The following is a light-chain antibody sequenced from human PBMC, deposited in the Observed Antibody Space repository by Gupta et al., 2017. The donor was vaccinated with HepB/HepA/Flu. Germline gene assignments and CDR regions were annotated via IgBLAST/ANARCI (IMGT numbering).Light chain of an antibody. CDR1: STNIGSNI. V-gene: IGLV1-44*01. J-gene: IGLJ3*02. CDR3: EAWDDSLDVPV. CDR2: NTN. Sequence: QSVLTQPPSASGTPGQWVTIPCSVTSTNIGSNIVNWYQQFPGSAPKRLIYNTNQRPSGVPDRFSGSKSGTSASLAIIGLQSEDEADYYCEAWDDSLDVPVFGGGTRLT.